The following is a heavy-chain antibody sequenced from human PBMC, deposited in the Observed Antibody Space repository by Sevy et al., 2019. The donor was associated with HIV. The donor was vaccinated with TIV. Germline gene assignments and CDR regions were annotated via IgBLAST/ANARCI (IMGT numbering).Heavy chain of an antibody. CDR3: AKDVWFGELSGLYYYYGMDV. CDR2: ISGSGGST. D-gene: IGHD3-10*01. J-gene: IGHJ6*02. V-gene: IGHV3-23*01. Sequence: GGSLRLSCAASGFSLRSYAMSWVRQAPGKGLEWVSFISGSGGSTYYADSVKGRFTISRDNSKKRLYMQMNSLRVEDTAVYYCAKDVWFGELSGLYYYYGMDVWGQGTTVTVSS. CDR1: GFSLRSYA.